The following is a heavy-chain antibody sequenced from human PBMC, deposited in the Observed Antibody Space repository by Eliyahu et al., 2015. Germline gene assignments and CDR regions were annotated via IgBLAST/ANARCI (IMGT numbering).Heavy chain of an antibody. CDR3: ARDTGIGAFDI. D-gene: IGHD3-10*01. CDR2: IFPILGMT. CDR1: GXTFSXHA. J-gene: IGHJ3*02. V-gene: IGHV1-69*04. Sequence: QVQLVQSGAXVKKPGSSVXVXCKASGXTFSXHALNWVRQAPGXGPEWMGRIFPILGMTNYAQNFQGRVAISADQSTNTASMEVFSLRSEDTAVYYCARDTGIGAFDIWGQGTKVTVSS.